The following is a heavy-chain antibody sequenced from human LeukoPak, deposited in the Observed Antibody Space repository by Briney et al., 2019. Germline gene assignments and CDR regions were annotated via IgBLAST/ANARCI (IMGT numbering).Heavy chain of an antibody. CDR2: ISSSCDTI. D-gene: IGHD4-17*01. J-gene: IGHJ4*02. CDR1: GFTFRSYE. Sequence: PGGSLRLSCAVSGFTFRSYEMNWVRQAPGKGLEWVSYISSSCDTIHYADSFKGRFSISRDNAKKAVYLQMNSLRAEDTAIYYCARVGDYGYFDHWGQGTLVTVSS. V-gene: IGHV3-48*03. CDR3: ARVGDYGYFDH.